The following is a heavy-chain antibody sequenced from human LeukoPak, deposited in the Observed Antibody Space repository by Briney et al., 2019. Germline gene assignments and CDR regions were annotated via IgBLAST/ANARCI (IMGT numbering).Heavy chain of an antibody. D-gene: IGHD6-13*01. CDR3: ARRSSSWYRPWYFDL. Sequence: SETLSLTCTVSGGSISSSSYYWGWIRQPPGKGLEWIGSIYYSGSTYYNPSLKSRVTISVDTSKNQFSLKLSSVTAADTAVYYCARRSSSWYRPWYFDLWGRGTLVTVSS. CDR1: GGSISSSSYY. V-gene: IGHV4-39*07. J-gene: IGHJ2*01. CDR2: IYYSGST.